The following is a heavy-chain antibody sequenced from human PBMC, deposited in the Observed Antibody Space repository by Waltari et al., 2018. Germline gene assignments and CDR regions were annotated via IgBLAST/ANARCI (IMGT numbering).Heavy chain of an antibody. CDR2: IKEDGYI. V-gene: IGHV4-34*01. CDR1: GESPSGFF. CDR3: AREAEMSTVDY. Sequence: QVQLQQWGAGLLKPSETLSLTCAVHGESPSGFFWSWIRQSPGKGLKWIGEIKEDGYINNNQSLKRRVTRSVDKAKNQFSLKMKAVTAADTAIYDCAREAEMSTVDYWGQGILVTVSS. J-gene: IGHJ4*02.